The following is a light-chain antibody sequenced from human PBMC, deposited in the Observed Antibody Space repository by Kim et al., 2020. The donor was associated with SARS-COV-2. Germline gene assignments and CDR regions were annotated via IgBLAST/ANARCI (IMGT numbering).Light chain of an antibody. CDR3: MQALQTPYT. V-gene: IGKV2-28*01. CDR1: QSLLHSNGYNY. Sequence: PASISCRSSQSLLHSNGYNYLDWYLQKPGQSPQLLIYLGSNRASGVPDRFSGSESGTDFTLKISRVEAEDVGVYYCMQALQTPYTFGQGTKLEI. J-gene: IGKJ2*01. CDR2: LGS.